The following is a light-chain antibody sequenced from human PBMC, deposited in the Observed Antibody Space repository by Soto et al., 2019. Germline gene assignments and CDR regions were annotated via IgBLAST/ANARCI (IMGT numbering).Light chain of an antibody. V-gene: IGKV1-5*01. CDR3: QQYNSYPIT. CDR2: DAS. Sequence: DIQMTQSPSTLSASVGDRVTITCRASQSISSWLAWYQQKPGKAPKLLIYDASSLESGVPSRFSGSGSGTEFTLTISSLQPDDFATYYFQQYNSYPITFGPGTKVDIK. J-gene: IGKJ3*01. CDR1: QSISSW.